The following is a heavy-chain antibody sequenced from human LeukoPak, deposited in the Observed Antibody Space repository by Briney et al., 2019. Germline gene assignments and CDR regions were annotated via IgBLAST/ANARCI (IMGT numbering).Heavy chain of an antibody. CDR1: GFTFSDYW. Sequence: GGSLRLSCAASGFTFSDYWMTWVRQAPGKGLEWVSAISGSGGSTYYADSVKGRFTISRDNSKNTLYLQMNSLRAEDTAVYYCAKDAPVNIVVVPAANSWGQGTLVTVSS. CDR2: ISGSGGST. V-gene: IGHV3-23*01. D-gene: IGHD2-2*01. J-gene: IGHJ4*02. CDR3: AKDAPVNIVVVPAANS.